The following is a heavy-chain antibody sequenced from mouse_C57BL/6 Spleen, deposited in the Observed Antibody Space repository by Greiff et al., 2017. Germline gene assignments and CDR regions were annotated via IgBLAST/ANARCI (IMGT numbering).Heavy chain of an antibody. CDR1: GFNIKNTY. D-gene: IGHD1-1*01. V-gene: IGHV14-3*01. J-gene: IGHJ4*01. CDR3: ARDTITTVVATRAMDY. CDR2: IDPANGNT. Sequence: VHVKQSVAELVRPGASVKLSCTASGFNIKNTYMHWVKQRPEQGLEWIGRIDPANGNTKYAPKFQGKATITADTSSNTAYLQLSSLTSEDTAIYYCARDTITTVVATRAMDYWGQGTSVTVSS.